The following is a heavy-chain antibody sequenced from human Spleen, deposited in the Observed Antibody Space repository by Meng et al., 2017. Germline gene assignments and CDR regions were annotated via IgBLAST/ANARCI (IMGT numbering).Heavy chain of an antibody. J-gene: IGHJ4*02. D-gene: IGHD1-26*01. CDR1: GFTFSSYP. CDR3: ARDGTWEPFDY. V-gene: IGHV3-30*01. CDR2: ISYDGSYK. Sequence: GESLKISCAASGFTFSSYPMHWVRQAPGKGLEWVAVISYDGSYKDYADSVKGRFSISRDNSKNTLYLQMNSLRAEDTAVYYCARDGTWEPFDYWGQGTLVTVSS.